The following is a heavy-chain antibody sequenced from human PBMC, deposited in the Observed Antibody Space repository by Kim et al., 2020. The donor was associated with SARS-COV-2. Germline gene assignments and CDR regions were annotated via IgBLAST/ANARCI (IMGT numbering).Heavy chain of an antibody. CDR2: ISYDGSNK. CDR3: ATSMPQQLPGDY. V-gene: IGHV3-30*03. CDR1: GFTFSSYG. Sequence: GGSLRLSCAASGFTFSSYGMHWVRQAPGKGLEWVAVISYDGSNKYYADSVQGRFTISRNNSKNTLYLQMNSLRAEDTAVYYCATSMPQQLPGDYWGQGTLVTVSS. D-gene: IGHD6-13*01. J-gene: IGHJ4*02.